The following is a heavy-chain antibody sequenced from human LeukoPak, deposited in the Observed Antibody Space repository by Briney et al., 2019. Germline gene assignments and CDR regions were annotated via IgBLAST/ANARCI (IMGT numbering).Heavy chain of an antibody. V-gene: IGHV1-58*01. CDR3: AAFPISGDYPFYGMDA. Sequence: SVKVSCKASGFTFTSSAVQWVRQARGQRLEWIGWIVVGSGNTNYAQKFQERVTITRDMSTSTAYMELSSLRSEDTAVYYCAAFPISGDYPFYGMDAWGQGTTVTVSS. J-gene: IGHJ6*02. D-gene: IGHD4-17*01. CDR1: GFTFTSSA. CDR2: IVVGSGNT.